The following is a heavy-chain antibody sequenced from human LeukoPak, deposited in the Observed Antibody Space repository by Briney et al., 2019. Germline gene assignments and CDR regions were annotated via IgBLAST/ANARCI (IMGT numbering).Heavy chain of an antibody. CDR2: TSFDGNNK. J-gene: IGHJ6*02. D-gene: IGHD5-24*01. CDR1: GFIFSTYG. V-gene: IGHV3-30*03. CDR3: ARGRDGYSFYGMDV. Sequence: GRSLRLSCAASGFIFSTYGMHWVRQAPGKGLEWVAVTSFDGNNKYYAESVKGRITISRDNSKNTVYLQMNSLRTEDTAVYYCARGRDGYSFYGMDVWGQGTTVTVSS.